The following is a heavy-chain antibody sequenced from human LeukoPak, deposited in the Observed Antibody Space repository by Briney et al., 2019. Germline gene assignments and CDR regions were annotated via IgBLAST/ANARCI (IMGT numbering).Heavy chain of an antibody. CDR1: GFSFSSYA. J-gene: IGHJ4*02. D-gene: IGHD3-22*01. Sequence: GGSLRLSCTASGFSFSSYAMSWVRQAPGVGLEWVSAIDGGGGRTWHADSVRGRFTISRDNSKNTLFMQMNSLRAEDTAVYYCAKDFYDSSGSRYDYWGQGTLVTVSS. V-gene: IGHV3-23*01. CDR3: AKDFYDSSGSRYDY. CDR2: IDGGGGRT.